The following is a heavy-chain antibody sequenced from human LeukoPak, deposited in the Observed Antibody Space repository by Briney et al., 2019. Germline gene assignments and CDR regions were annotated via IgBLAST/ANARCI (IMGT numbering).Heavy chain of an antibody. D-gene: IGHD2-21*01. CDR2: INPSGGST. CDR3: AREVVIANWFDP. Sequence: ASVKVSFKASGYTFTKYDMNWVRQAPGQGLEWMGIINPSGGSTRYAQKFQGRVAMTRDTSTSTLYMELNSLRSEDTAVYYCAREVVIANWFDPWGQGTLVTVSS. V-gene: IGHV1-46*01. CDR1: GYTFTKYD. J-gene: IGHJ5*02.